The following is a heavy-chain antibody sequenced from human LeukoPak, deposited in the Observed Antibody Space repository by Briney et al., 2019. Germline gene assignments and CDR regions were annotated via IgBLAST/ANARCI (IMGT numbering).Heavy chain of an antibody. CDR3: AREGGVGVYYSYNYGHPHFDC. CDR1: GFILSNYW. CDR2: MKPDGSEE. D-gene: IGHD3-3*01. J-gene: IGHJ4*02. V-gene: IGHV3-7*01. Sequence: PGLSLSLSCAASGFILSNYWMTWVRQAPGKGLEWVANMKPDGSEEYYVDSVRGRFTISRDNARNTVYLQMDSLRAEDTAVYDCAREGGVGVYYSYNYGHPHFDCWGPGTLVTVSS.